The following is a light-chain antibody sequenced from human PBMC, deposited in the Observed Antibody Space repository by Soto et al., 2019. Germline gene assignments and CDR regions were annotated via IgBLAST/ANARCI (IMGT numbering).Light chain of an antibody. J-gene: IGKJ5*01. Sequence: EIVLTQSPGTLSLSPGERATLSCRASQSIAGNYLAWYQQKSGQAPRLLIYGASTRAPGIPDRFTGSGSGTTFTLTISRLEPGDFAVYYCRRYGRLTPITFGQGTRLEIK. CDR3: RRYGRLTPIT. V-gene: IGKV3-20*01. CDR2: GAS. CDR1: QSIAGNY.